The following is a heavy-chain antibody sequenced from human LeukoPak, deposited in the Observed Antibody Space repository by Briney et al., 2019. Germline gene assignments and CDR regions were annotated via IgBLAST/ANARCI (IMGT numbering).Heavy chain of an antibody. J-gene: IGHJ5*02. CDR2: ISSGGSVI. CDR1: GFIFSNYE. CDR3: ARDRSDGDYDFWSGYYPGWFDP. D-gene: IGHD3-3*01. Sequence: GGSLRLSCRASGFIFSNYEMNWVRQAPGKGLEWVTYISSGGSVIYYADSVKGRFTISRDNAKNSLYLQMNSLRAEDTAVYYCARDRSDGDYDFWSGYYPGWFDPWGQGTLVTVSS. V-gene: IGHV3-48*03.